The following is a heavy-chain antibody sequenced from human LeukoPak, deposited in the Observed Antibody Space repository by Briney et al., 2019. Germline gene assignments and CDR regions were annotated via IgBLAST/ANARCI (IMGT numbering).Heavy chain of an antibody. D-gene: IGHD3/OR15-3a*01. CDR2: ITGSSSTI. J-gene: IGHJ3*02. CDR3: ARGTSAFDI. V-gene: IGHV3-48*04. CDR1: GFTFSSYA. Sequence: GGSLRLSCAASGFTFSSYAMNWVRQAPGKGLERVSYITGSSSTINYADSVKGRFTISRDNAKNSLYLQMNSLRAEDTAVYYCARGTSAFDIWGQGTMVTVSS.